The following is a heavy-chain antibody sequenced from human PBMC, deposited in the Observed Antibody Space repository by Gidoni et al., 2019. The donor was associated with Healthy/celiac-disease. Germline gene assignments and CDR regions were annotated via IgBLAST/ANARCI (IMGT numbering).Heavy chain of an antibody. CDR2: ISAYNGNT. Sequence: QVQLVQSGAEVKKPGASVQVSCKDSGYHFTSYGISWGRQAPGQGLEWMGWISAYNGNTNYAQKLQGRVTMTTDTSTSTAYMELRSLRSDDTAGYYCARDSRTTGRAVAATGYWGQGTLVTVSS. V-gene: IGHV1-18*01. J-gene: IGHJ4*02. CDR1: GYHFTSYG. CDR3: ARDSRTTGRAVAATGY. D-gene: IGHD6-19*01.